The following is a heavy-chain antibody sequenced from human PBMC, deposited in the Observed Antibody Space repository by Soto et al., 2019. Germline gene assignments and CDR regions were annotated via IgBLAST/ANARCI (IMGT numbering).Heavy chain of an antibody. CDR1: GGSISSDDYY. D-gene: IGHD3-10*01. CDR2: TYYSGST. CDR3: ARDNMVRGLFDF. J-gene: IGHJ4*02. V-gene: IGHV4-30-4*01. Sequence: LCGGSISSDDYYWSWIRQPPGKGLEWIGYTYYSGSTDYNPSLKSRVTILVDTSKNQYSLRLSAVTAVDTAVYYCARDNMVRGLFDFWGRGTLVTVSS.